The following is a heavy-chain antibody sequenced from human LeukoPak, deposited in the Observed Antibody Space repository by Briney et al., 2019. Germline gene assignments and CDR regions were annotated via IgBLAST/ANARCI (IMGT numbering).Heavy chain of an antibody. J-gene: IGHJ4*02. CDR1: GGSISSNY. CDR2: IYTSGST. Sequence: SETLSLTCSVSGGSISSNYWSWIRQPAGKGLEWIGRIYTSGSTKYNPSLKSRVTMSVDTSKNQFSLKLSSVTSTDTAVYYCAREWNPPGWVDYFDSWGQGTLVTVSS. D-gene: IGHD1-1*01. CDR3: AREWNPPGWVDYFDS. V-gene: IGHV4-4*07.